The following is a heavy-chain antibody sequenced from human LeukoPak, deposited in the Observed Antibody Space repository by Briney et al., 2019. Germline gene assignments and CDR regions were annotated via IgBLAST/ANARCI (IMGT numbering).Heavy chain of an antibody. J-gene: IGHJ3*02. CDR1: GGSISSYY. Sequence: SETLSLTCTVSGGSISSYYWSWIRQPPGKGLEWIGYIYYSGSTNYNPSLKSRVTISVDTSKNQFSLKLSSVTAADTAVYYCARGRVGACAFDIWGQGTMVTVSS. CDR3: ARGRVGACAFDI. CDR2: IYYSGST. V-gene: IGHV4-59*08. D-gene: IGHD1-26*01.